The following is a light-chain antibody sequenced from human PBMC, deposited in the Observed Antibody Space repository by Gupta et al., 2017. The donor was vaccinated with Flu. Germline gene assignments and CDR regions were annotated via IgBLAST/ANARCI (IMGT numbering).Light chain of an antibody. Sequence: STLSASVGDRVTITCRASQSINSWLAWYQQKTGKAPKLLIYQASILETGVPSRFSGSGSGTEFSLTISCLQPDDFATYYCQHYSSYSGYSFGQGTKLEIK. CDR2: QAS. CDR3: QHYSSYSGYS. CDR1: QSINSW. J-gene: IGKJ2*03. V-gene: IGKV1-5*03.